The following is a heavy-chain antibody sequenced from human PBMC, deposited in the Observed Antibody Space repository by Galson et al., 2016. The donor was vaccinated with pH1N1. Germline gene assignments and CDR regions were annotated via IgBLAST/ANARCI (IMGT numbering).Heavy chain of an antibody. J-gene: IGHJ5*02. V-gene: IGHV4-34*01. CDR3: AGVEVFSNRRRVWFDP. D-gene: IGHD4-11*01. CDR1: GGSLSGNS. Sequence: LTCGVVGGSLSGNSWIWIRQSTGKGLEWIGEIHHSGRTIYNPSLKSRVDVSVDTSKNQVSLNLSSVPGADTAIYYCAGVEVFSNRRRVWFDPWGLGTLRTVSS. CDR2: IHHSGRT.